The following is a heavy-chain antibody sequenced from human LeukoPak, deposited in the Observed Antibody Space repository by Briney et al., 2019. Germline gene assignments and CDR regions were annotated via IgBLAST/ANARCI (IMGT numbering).Heavy chain of an antibody. Sequence: TSETLSLTCTASGGSISFNGYFWDWIRQPPGKGLEWIGSIDYSGTTYYNPSLKSRVTLSVDTSKNQFSLKLSSVTAADTAMYYCARGRITMIRGVITGVSRFDPWGQGTLVTVSS. J-gene: IGHJ5*02. V-gene: IGHV4-39*07. CDR1: GGSISFNGYF. CDR3: ARGRITMIRGVITGVSRFDP. D-gene: IGHD3-10*01. CDR2: IDYSGTT.